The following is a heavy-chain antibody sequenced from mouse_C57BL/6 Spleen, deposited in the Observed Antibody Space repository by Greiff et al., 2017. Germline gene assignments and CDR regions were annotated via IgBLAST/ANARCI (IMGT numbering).Heavy chain of an antibody. CDR3: AREDWAYYFDY. CDR1: GYSITSGYY. Sequence: EVKLMESGPGLVKPSQSLPLTCSVTGYSITSGYYWNWIRQFPGNKLEWMGYISYDGSNNYNPSLKNRISITRDTSKNQFFLKLNSVTTEDTATYYCAREDWAYYFDYWGQGTTLTVSS. J-gene: IGHJ2*01. V-gene: IGHV3-6*01. D-gene: IGHD4-1*01. CDR2: ISYDGSN.